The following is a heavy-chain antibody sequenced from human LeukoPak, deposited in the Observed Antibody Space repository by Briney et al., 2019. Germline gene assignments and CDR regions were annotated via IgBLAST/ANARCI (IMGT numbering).Heavy chain of an antibody. CDR3: AKDRFLDY. CDR2: ISYDGSNK. J-gene: IGHJ4*02. V-gene: IGHV3-30*18. Sequence: GGSLRLSCAASGFTFSSYGMHWVRQAPGKGLEWVAVISYDGSNKYYADSVKGRFTISRDNSKNTLYLQMNSLRAVDTAVYYCAKDRFLDYWGQGTLVTVSS. D-gene: IGHD3-3*01. CDR1: GFTFSSYG.